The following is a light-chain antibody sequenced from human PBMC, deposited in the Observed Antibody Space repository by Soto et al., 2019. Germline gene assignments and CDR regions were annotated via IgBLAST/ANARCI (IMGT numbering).Light chain of an antibody. J-gene: IGKJ3*01. Sequence: EIVLTQSPVTLSLSPGEKATLSCRASQSLDTYTLAWYQQKPGQAPRLLIYGASTRAAAIPDTFIGRGSGTDFALTISRLEPEDFAVYYCQQYAESPLTFGPGTKGDI. V-gene: IGKV3-20*01. CDR2: GAS. CDR1: QSLDTYT. CDR3: QQYAESPLT.